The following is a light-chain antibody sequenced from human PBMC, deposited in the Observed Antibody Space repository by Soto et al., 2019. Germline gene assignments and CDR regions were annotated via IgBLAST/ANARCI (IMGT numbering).Light chain of an antibody. V-gene: IGLV1-44*01. CDR2: SNN. Sequence: QSVLTQPPSASGTPGQRVTISCSGSSSTIGSNTVNWYQQLPGTAPKLLIYSNNQRPSGVPDRFSGSKSGTSASLAISGLQSEDEADYYCAAWDVSLNGVVFGGGTQLTVL. CDR3: AAWDVSLNGVV. J-gene: IGLJ7*01. CDR1: SSTIGSNT.